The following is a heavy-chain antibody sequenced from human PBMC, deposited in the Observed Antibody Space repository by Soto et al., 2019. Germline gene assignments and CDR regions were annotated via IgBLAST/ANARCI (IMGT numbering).Heavy chain of an antibody. J-gene: IGHJ5*02. V-gene: IGHV4-59*01. CDR2: VYDSGNT. CDR1: GGSLSSYY. Sequence: QVQLQESGPGLVKPAETLSLTCTVSGGSLSSYYWTWIRQPPGKGLEGIGYVYDSGNTNYNPSIKRRVPISVDTSKKQFSLKLGSVAAADRAVYYCANLPVADYGAIFDPWGQGTLVTDSS. D-gene: IGHD4-17*01. CDR3: ANLPVADYGAIFDP.